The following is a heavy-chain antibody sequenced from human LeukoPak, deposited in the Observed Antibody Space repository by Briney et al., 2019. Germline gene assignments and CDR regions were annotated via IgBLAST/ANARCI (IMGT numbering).Heavy chain of an antibody. V-gene: IGHV1-58*01. D-gene: IGHD3-22*01. Sequence: SVKVSCKASGFTFTSSAAQWVRQARGQRLEWIGWIVVGSGNTNYAQKFQERVTITRDMSTSTAYMELSSLRSEDTAVYYCAAAGPFYDSSGYYWGQGTLVTVSS. J-gene: IGHJ4*02. CDR2: IVVGSGNT. CDR1: GFTFTSSA. CDR3: AAAGPFYDSSGYY.